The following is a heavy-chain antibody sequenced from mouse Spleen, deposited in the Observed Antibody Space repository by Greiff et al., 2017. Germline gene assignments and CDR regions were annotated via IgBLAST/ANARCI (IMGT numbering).Heavy chain of an antibody. Sequence: DVQLQESGEGLVKPGGSLKLSCAASGFTFSSYAMSWVRQTPEKRLEWVAYISSGGDYIYYADTVKGRFTISRDNARNTLYLQMSSLKSEDTAMYYCTRDRGYFDYWGQGTTLTVSS. J-gene: IGHJ2*01. CDR1: GFTFSSYA. V-gene: IGHV5-9-1*02. CDR3: TRDRGYFDY. CDR2: ISSGGDYI.